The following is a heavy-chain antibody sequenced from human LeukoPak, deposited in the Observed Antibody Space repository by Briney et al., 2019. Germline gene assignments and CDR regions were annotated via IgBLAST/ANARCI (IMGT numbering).Heavy chain of an antibody. CDR1: GYSISRGYS. V-gene: IGHV4-38-2*02. J-gene: IGHJ4*02. CDR3: ARSPEILTGYHDN. Sequence: PSETLSLTCTVSGYSISRGYSWGWIRQPPGKGLEWIGNIYHSGSTNYSPSLKSRVTISVDTSKNQFSLKLSSVTAADTAVYYCARSPEILTGYHDNWGQGTLVTVSS. CDR2: IYHSGST. D-gene: IGHD3-9*01.